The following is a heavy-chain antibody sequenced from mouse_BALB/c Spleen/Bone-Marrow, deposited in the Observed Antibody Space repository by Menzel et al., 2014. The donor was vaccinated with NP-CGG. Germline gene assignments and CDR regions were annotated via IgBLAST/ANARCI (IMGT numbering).Heavy chain of an antibody. V-gene: IGHV4-1*02. CDR1: GFDFSRFW. CDR2: INPDSSTI. J-gene: IGHJ1*01. CDR3: ARLNYYGNLFV. Sequence: DVMLVESGGGLVQPGGSLKLSCAASGFDFSRFWMSWVRQAPGKGLEWIGEINPDSSTINYTPSLKDKFIISRDNAKNTLFLQMSKVRSEDTALYYCARLNYYGNLFVWGAGTTVTVSS. D-gene: IGHD1-1*01.